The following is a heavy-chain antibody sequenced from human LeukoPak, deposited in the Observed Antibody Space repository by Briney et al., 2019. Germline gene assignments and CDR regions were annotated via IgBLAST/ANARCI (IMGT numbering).Heavy chain of an antibody. V-gene: IGHV3-23*01. CDR1: GFTFSSYA. CDR3: AKSPPYCSSTSCYWFDP. D-gene: IGHD2-2*01. CDR2: ISGSGGST. Sequence: GGSLRLSCAASGFTFSSYAMSWVRQAPGKGLEWVSAISGSGGSTYYADSVKGRFTISRDNSKNTLYLQMNSLRAEDTAVYYCAKSPPYCSSTSCYWFDPWGQGTLVTVSS. J-gene: IGHJ5*02.